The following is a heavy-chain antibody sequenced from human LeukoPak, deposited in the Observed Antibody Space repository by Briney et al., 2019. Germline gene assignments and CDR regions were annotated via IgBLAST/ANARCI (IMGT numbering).Heavy chain of an antibody. Sequence: SSNYMSWIRQPPGKGLEWIGSIYYSGSTYYNPSLKSRVTISVDTSKNQFSLKLSSVTAADTAVYYCARRGTYWGQGTLVTVSS. CDR2: IYYSGST. CDR3: ARRGTY. CDR1: SSNY. J-gene: IGHJ4*02. D-gene: IGHD6-6*01. V-gene: IGHV4-39*01.